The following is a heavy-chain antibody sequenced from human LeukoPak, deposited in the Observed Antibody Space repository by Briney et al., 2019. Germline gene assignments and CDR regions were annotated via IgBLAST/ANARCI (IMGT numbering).Heavy chain of an antibody. CDR2: ISSNGYYI. CDR1: GFTFSSYT. Sequence: PGGSLRLSCAASGFTFSSYTVNWVRQAPGKGLEGVSSISSNGYYIYYADSVKGRFTISRDNSKNTLYLQMNSLRAEDTAVYYCAKVFWSGLYYFDYWGQGTLVTVSS. CDR3: AKVFWSGLYYFDY. J-gene: IGHJ4*02. D-gene: IGHD3-3*01. V-gene: IGHV3-21*04.